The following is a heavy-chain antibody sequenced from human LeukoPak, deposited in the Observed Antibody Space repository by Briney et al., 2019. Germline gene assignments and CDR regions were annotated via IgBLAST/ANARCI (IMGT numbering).Heavy chain of an antibody. Sequence: GGSLRLSCAASGFTFSGSAMHWVRQASGKGLEWVGRIRSKANSYATAYAASVKGRFTISRDDSKNTAYLQMNSLKTEDTAVYYCTRHEGDYYDSSGYHFDYWGQGTLVTVSS. J-gene: IGHJ4*02. CDR3: TRHEGDYYDSSGYHFDY. CDR2: IRSKANSYAT. V-gene: IGHV3-73*01. D-gene: IGHD3-22*01. CDR1: GFTFSGSA.